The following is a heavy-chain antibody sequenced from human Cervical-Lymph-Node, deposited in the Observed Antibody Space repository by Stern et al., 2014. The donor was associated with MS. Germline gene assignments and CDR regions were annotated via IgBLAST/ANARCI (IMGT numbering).Heavy chain of an antibody. CDR2: INGGPGTT. Sequence: QGQLVQSGAAVKKPGASMTISCKTSGYKLIDHAIHLVRKRPRQRLDRMGWINGGPGTTKYSQKFQGRVSFTRDKAASAAYMDLSSLSPDDTAVYYCARQPDYSDFLDFWGQGTLVTVSS. J-gene: IGHJ4*02. V-gene: IGHV1-3*01. D-gene: IGHD4-11*01. CDR1: GYKLIDHA. CDR3: ARQPDYSDFLDF.